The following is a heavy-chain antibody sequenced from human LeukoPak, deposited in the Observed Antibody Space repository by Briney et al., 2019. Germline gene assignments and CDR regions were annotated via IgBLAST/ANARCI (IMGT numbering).Heavy chain of an antibody. Sequence: SVKVSCTASGGTFSSYAISWVRQAPGQGLEWMGGIIPIFGTANYAQKFQGRVTITADESTSTAYMELSSLRSEDTAVYYCAREREYCSSTSCYPYNWFDPWGQGTLVTVSS. CDR2: IIPIFGTA. D-gene: IGHD2-2*01. CDR3: AREREYCSSTSCYPYNWFDP. CDR1: GGTFSSYA. J-gene: IGHJ5*02. V-gene: IGHV1-69*13.